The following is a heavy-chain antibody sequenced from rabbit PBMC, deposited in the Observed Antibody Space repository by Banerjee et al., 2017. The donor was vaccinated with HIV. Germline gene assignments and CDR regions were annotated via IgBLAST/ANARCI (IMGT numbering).Heavy chain of an antibody. J-gene: IGHJ4*01. CDR3: AKDLTGVIGWNFDL. CDR2: IDAGSSGSY. CDR1: GFSLSSSSC. Sequence: QSLEESGGDLVKPGASLTLTCTASGFSLSSSSCMCWVRQAPGKGLELIACIDAGSSGSYLDASWARGRLTIYKTSCTTVTQKMTRLAAADAASYFCAKDLTGVIGWNFDLWGPGTLVTVS. V-gene: IGHV1S40*01. D-gene: IGHD1-1*01.